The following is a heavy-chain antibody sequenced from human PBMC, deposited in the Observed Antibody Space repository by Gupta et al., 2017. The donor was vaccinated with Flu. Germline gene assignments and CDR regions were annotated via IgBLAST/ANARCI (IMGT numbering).Heavy chain of an antibody. CDR1: GGSISSSSYY. Sequence: QLQLQESGPGLVKPSETLSLTCTVSGGSISSSSYYWGWIRQPPGKGLEWIGSIYYSGSTYYNPSLKSRVTISVDTSKNQFALKLSSVTAADTAVYYCARLDCSSTSCLNNWFDPWGQGTLVTVSS. D-gene: IGHD2-2*01. CDR3: ARLDCSSTSCLNNWFDP. V-gene: IGHV4-39*01. J-gene: IGHJ5*02. CDR2: IYYSGST.